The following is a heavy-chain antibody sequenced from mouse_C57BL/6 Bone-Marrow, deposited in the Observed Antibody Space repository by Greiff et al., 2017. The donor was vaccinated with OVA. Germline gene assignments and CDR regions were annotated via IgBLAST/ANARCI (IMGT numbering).Heavy chain of an antibody. J-gene: IGHJ4*01. CDR2: IDPEDGET. CDR3: ARFPYYAMDY. Sequence: EVQLQQSGAELVKPGASVKLSCTASGFNIKDYYMHWVKQRTEQGLEWIGRIDPEDGETEYAPKFQGKATITADTSSNTAYLQLSSLTSEDTAVYYCARFPYYAMDYWGQGTSVTVSS. V-gene: IGHV14-2*01. CDR1: GFNIKDYY.